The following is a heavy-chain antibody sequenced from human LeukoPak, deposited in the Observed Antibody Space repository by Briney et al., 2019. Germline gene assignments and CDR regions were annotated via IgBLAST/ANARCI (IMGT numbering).Heavy chain of an antibody. CDR3: AKGSRAQGYYFDF. Sequence: KSGGSLRLSCAASGFTFSNYAMSWVRQAPGKGLEWVSTISGSGGSTYYAESVKGRFTISIDNSKNTLYLQMNSLRAEDTAAYYCAKGSRAQGYYFDFWGQGTLVTVSS. V-gene: IGHV3-23*01. CDR1: GFTFSNYA. J-gene: IGHJ4*02. CDR2: ISGSGGST. D-gene: IGHD3-10*01.